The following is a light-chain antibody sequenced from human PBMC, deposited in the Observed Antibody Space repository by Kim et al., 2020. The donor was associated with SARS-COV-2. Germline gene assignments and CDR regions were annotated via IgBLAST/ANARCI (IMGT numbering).Light chain of an antibody. CDR3: SSRGSSENVL. CDR1: SLRRYY. CDR2: GRN. Sequence: SSELTQDPAVSVAVGQTVKITCQGDSLRRYYVSWYQQKPGQAPVLVIYGRNNRPSGIPERLSGSTSGNTASLIITGAQAEDEADYYCSSRGSSENVLFGGGTKLTVL. J-gene: IGLJ2*01. V-gene: IGLV3-19*01.